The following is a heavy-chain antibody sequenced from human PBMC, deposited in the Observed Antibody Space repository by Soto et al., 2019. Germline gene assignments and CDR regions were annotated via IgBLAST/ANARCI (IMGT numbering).Heavy chain of an antibody. J-gene: IGHJ4*02. D-gene: IGHD3-22*01. V-gene: IGHV3-64D*06. CDR2: IRSNGGST. CDR3: VIPNYYDTSGYYGPQEMWGY. Sequence: PGWSLRLSCSTSVFTFITYTMHWVRQAPGKGLEYVSAIRSNGGSTYYADSVKGRFTISRDNSKNTLYLQMSSLRPEDTAVYYCVIPNYYDTSGYYGPQEMWGYWGQGTLVTVSS. CDR1: VFTFITYT.